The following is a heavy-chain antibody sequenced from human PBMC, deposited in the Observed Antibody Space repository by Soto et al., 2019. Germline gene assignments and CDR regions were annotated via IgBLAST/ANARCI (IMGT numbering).Heavy chain of an antibody. CDR3: ARDIRHFQFYYYYYGMDV. V-gene: IGHV1-18*04. CDR2: ISAYNGNT. Sequence: ASVKVSCKASGYTFTSYGISWVRQAPGQGLEWMGWISAYNGNTNYAQKLQGRVTMTTDTSTSTAYMELRSLRSDDTAVYYCARDIRHFQFYYYYYGMDVWGQGTTVTVSS. J-gene: IGHJ6*02. D-gene: IGHD1-20*01. CDR1: GYTFTSYG.